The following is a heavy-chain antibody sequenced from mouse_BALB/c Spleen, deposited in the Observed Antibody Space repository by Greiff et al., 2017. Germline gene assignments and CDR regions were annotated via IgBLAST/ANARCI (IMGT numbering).Heavy chain of an antibody. D-gene: IGHD1-2*01. CDR2: ISNGGGST. CDR1: GFTFSSYT. Sequence: DVHLVESGGGLVQPGGSLKLSCAASGFTFSSYTMSWVRQTPEKRLEWVAYISNGGGSTYYPDTVKGRFTISRDNAKNTLYLQMSSLKSEDTAMYYCARHYTATWYFDVWGAGTTVTVSS. V-gene: IGHV5-12-2*01. CDR3: ARHYTATWYFDV. J-gene: IGHJ1*01.